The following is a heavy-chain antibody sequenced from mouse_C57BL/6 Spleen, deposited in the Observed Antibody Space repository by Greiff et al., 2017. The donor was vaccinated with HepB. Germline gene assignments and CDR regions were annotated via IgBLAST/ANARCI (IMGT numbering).Heavy chain of an antibody. J-gene: IGHJ3*01. CDR1: GYTFTDYN. CDR2: INPNNGGT. V-gene: IGHV1-22*01. CDR3: ARDEGLRRFFAY. D-gene: IGHD2-4*01. Sequence: EVQLQQSGPELVKPGASVKMSCKASGYTFTDYNMHWVKQSHGKSLEWIGYINPNNGGTSYNQKFKGKATLTVNKSSSTAYMELRSLTSEDSAVYDCARDEGLRRFFAYWGQGTLVTVSA.